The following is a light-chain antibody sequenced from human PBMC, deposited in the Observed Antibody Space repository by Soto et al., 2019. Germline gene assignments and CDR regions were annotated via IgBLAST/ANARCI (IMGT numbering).Light chain of an antibody. CDR1: QSISSY. CDR2: EAS. Sequence: DIQMTQSPSSMSASVGYRVTITCRASQSISSYLNWYQQKPGKAPKLLIYEASSLQSGVPSRFSGSGSGTEFTLTISSLQPDDFATYYCQHYNVYPWTFGQGTKVDIK. J-gene: IGKJ1*01. V-gene: IGKV1-39*01. CDR3: QHYNVYPWT.